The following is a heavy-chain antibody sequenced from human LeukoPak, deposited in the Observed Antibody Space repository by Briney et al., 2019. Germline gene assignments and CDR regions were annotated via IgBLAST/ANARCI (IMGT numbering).Heavy chain of an antibody. CDR1: GFTFSRYT. CDR2: ISSSSSYI. CDR3: AREGDRYFDF. V-gene: IGHV3-21*01. J-gene: IGHJ4*02. D-gene: IGHD2-21*02. Sequence: GGSLRLSCAASGFTFSRYTMNWVRQSPGKGLEWVSFISSSSSYIYYADSVKGRFTISRDNAKNSLYLQMNSLRAGDTAVYYCAREGDRYFDFWGQGTLVTVSS.